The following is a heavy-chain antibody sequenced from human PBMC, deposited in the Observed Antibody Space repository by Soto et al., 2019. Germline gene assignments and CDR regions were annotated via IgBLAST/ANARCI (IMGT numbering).Heavy chain of an antibody. CDR3: AKAWGVLAPNWFDP. V-gene: IGHV4-39*01. CDR2: IYYSGST. CDR1: GGSISSSSYY. Sequence: PSETLSLTCTVSGGSISSSSYYWGWIRQPPGKGLEWIGSIYYSGSTYYNPSLKSRVTISVDTSKNQFSLKLGSVTAADTAVYYCAKAWGVLAPNWFDPWGQGTLVTVSS. J-gene: IGHJ5*02. D-gene: IGHD3-16*01.